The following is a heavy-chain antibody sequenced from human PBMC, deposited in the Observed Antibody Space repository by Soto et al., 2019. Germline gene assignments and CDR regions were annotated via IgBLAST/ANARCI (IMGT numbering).Heavy chain of an antibody. V-gene: IGHV2-5*02. CDR3: VHRSSRYFQS. J-gene: IGHJ1*01. Sequence: QITLQESGPTLVKPAETLTLTCTSSGFSLSNGVGVGWIRQPPGEAPEWLALIYWDDDKRYSSSLRSRLTVTKGSSKNLVVLIMTNMDPMDTGTYYCVHRSSRYFQSWGQGSLVTVSS. CDR2: IYWDDDK. D-gene: IGHD6-6*01. CDR1: GFSLSNGVG.